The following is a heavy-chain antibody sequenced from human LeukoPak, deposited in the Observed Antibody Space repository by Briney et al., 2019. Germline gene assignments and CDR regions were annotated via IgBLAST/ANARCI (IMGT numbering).Heavy chain of an antibody. D-gene: IGHD6-19*01. V-gene: IGHV4-30-2*01. CDR1: GGSISSGGYS. Sequence: PSQTLSLTCAASGGSISSGGYSWSWLRQPPGTGREGIGYIYHSGSTYYNPSLNTRVTISVDSSKNQFSLTLSSVTAADTAVYYCARGLTRSGWYVSDYWGQGTLVTVSS. J-gene: IGHJ4*02. CDR3: ARGLTRSGWYVSDY. CDR2: IYHSGST.